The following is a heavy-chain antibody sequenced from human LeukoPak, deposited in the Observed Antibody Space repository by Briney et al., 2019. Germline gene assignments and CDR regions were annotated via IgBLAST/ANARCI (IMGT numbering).Heavy chain of an antibody. CDR1: GGSFSGYY. CDR3: ARDGDDQSGYRSAEYFQH. CDR2: IYYSGST. Sequence: PSETLSLTCAVYGGSFSGYYWNWIRQHPGKGLEWIGYIYYSGSTYYNPSLKSRVTISVDTSKNQFSLKLSSVTAADTAVYYCARDGDDQSGYRSAEYFQHWGQGTLVTVSS. V-gene: IGHV4-31*11. D-gene: IGHD3-22*01. J-gene: IGHJ1*01.